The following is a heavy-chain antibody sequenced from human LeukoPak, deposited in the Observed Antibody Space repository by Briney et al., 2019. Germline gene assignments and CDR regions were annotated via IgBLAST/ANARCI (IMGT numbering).Heavy chain of an antibody. Sequence: ASVKVSCKASGYTFTAYYMHWVRQAPGQGLEWMGWINPNSGGAKYAQKFQGRVTMTRDTPISTAYMELTRLRSDDTAVYYCAREEATAGVFDYWGQGTLVTVSS. CDR2: INPNSGGA. CDR3: AREEATAGVFDY. D-gene: IGHD6-13*01. J-gene: IGHJ4*02. V-gene: IGHV1-2*02. CDR1: GYTFTAYY.